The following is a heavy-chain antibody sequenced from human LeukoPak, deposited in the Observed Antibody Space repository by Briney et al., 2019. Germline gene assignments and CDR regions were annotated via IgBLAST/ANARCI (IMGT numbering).Heavy chain of an antibody. CDR3: ARGVVVVAALVQYYYYGMDV. CDR1: GGSFRSYA. V-gene: IGHV1-69*13. Sequence: SVKVSCKASGGSFRSYAISWVRQAPGQGLEWMGEIIPMFGTTNYAQKFQGRVTVTADESTRTAYMELSSLRSEDTAVYYCARGVVVVAALVQYYYYGMDVWGQGTTVTISS. D-gene: IGHD2-15*01. CDR2: IIPMFGTT. J-gene: IGHJ6*02.